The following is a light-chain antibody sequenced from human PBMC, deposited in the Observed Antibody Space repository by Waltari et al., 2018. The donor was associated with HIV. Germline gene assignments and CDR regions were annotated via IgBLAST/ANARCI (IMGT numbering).Light chain of an antibody. Sequence: IVLTQSPATLSLSPGERANLSCRASQSVRNSSIWYQQKPGQDPRLLIYDASNRATGVPARFSGSGSGTDFTLTISSLEPEDFAVYYCQQRSNWPPITFGGGTKVEIK. CDR2: DAS. V-gene: IGKV3-11*01. J-gene: IGKJ4*01. CDR1: QSVRNS. CDR3: QQRSNWPPIT.